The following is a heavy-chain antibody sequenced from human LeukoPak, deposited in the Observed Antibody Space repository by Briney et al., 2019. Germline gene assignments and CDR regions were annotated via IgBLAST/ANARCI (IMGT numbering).Heavy chain of an antibody. V-gene: IGHV3-23*01. J-gene: IGHJ6*03. CDR1: GFTFSSYA. Sequence: GGSLRLSXAASGFTFSSYAMSWVRQAPGKGLEWVSAISGSGGSTYYADSVKGRFTISRDNSKNTLYLQMNSLRAEDTAVYYCAKVMTTVTNYYYYYMDVWGKGTTVTVSS. CDR3: AKVMTTVTNYYYYYMDV. D-gene: IGHD4-17*01. CDR2: ISGSGGST.